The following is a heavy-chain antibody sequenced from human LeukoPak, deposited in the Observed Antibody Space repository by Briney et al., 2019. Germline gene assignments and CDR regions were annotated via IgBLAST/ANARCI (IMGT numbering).Heavy chain of an antibody. Sequence: PSETLSLTCTVSGGSISSYYWSWIRQPPGKGLEWIGYIYYSGSTNYNPSLKSRVTISVDTSKNQFSPKLSSVTAADTAVYYCARGGSSWYWGWFDPWGQGTLVTVSS. J-gene: IGHJ5*02. CDR3: ARGGSSWYWGWFDP. V-gene: IGHV4-59*01. CDR1: GGSISSYY. CDR2: IYYSGST. D-gene: IGHD6-13*01.